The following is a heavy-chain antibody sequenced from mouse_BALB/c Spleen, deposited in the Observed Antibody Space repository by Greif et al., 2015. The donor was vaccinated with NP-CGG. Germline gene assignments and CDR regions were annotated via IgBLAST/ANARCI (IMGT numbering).Heavy chain of an antibody. CDR1: GYSFTGYF. D-gene: IGHD2-2*01. V-gene: IGHV1-20*02. J-gene: IGHJ2*01. CDR2: INPYNGDT. CDR3: ARWLTDGYYFDY. Sequence: VQLQQSGPELVKPGASVKISYKASGYSFTGYFMNWVMQSHGKSLEWIGRINPYNGDTFYNQQFKGKATLTVDISSSTAHMELRSLSSEDSAVYYCARWLTDGYYFDYWGQGTTLTVSS.